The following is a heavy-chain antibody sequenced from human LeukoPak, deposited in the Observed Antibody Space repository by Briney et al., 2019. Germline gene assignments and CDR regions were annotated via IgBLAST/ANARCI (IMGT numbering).Heavy chain of an antibody. J-gene: IGHJ5*02. V-gene: IGHV3-74*03. D-gene: IGHD3-10*01. CDR3: ARDLDGSGSYHWFDP. CDR2: INGDGSIT. Sequence: PGGSLRLSCAASGFAFSSYWMHWVRQASGKGLVWISRINGDGSITTYADSVKGRFTISRDNAKNTLYLEMNSLRVEDMAVYYCARDLDGSGSYHWFDPWGQGTLVTVSS. CDR1: GFAFSSYW.